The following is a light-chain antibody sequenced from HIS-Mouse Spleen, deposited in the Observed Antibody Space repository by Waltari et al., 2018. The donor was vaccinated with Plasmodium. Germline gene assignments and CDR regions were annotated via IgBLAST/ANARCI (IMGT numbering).Light chain of an antibody. J-gene: IGLJ3*02. CDR2: KDS. Sequence: SYELTQPSSVSVSPGQTARITCSGDVLAKKYARWFQQKPGQAPVLVIYKDSERPSGIHERFPGSSSGTTVTLTIRGAQVEDEADYYCYSAADNNRVFGGGTKLTVL. V-gene: IGLV3-27*01. CDR1: VLAKKY. CDR3: YSAADNNRV.